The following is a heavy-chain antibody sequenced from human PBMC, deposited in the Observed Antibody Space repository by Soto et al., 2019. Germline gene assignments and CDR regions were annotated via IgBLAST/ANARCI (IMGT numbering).Heavy chain of an antibody. V-gene: IGHV3-48*01. Sequence: LRLSCAVSGFTFSNFAMAWVRQAPGKGLEWVSYISSSSSVIDYADSVKGRFTVSRDNARNSLYLQMNSLRAEDTAVYYCARDLSWGSNWYYYMDVWGKGTTVTVSS. CDR2: ISSSSSVI. J-gene: IGHJ6*03. D-gene: IGHD7-27*01. CDR1: GFTFSNFA. CDR3: ARDLSWGSNWYYYMDV.